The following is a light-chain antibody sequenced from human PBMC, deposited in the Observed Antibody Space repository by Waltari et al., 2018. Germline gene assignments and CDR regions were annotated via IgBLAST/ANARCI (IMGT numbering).Light chain of an antibody. J-gene: IGLJ2*01. CDR1: DIGTKT. CDR2: HDS. CDR3: QVWDSSSEHVV. Sequence: SYVLTQPPSVSVAPGKTAAISCGGNDIGTKTVKWYQQKPNKAPLVVMYHDSDLPSVIPDRFSGSNSGNTAILTINRVESGDEADYYCQVWDSSSEHVVFGGGTKLIVL. V-gene: IGLV3-21*01.